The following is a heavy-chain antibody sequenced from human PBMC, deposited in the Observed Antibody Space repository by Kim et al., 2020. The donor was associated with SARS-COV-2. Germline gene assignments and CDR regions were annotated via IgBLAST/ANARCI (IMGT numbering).Heavy chain of an antibody. CDR2: IYYSGST. CDR3: ARLFPKVVPAPQGWFDP. D-gene: IGHD2-2*01. V-gene: IGHV4-39*01. J-gene: IGHJ5*02. CDR1: GGSISSSSYY. Sequence: SETLSLTCTVSGGSISSSSYYWGWIRQPPGKGLEWIGSIYYSGSTYYNPSLKSRVTISVDTSKNQFSLKLSSVTAADTAVYYCARLFPKVVPAPQGWFDPWGQGTLVTVSS.